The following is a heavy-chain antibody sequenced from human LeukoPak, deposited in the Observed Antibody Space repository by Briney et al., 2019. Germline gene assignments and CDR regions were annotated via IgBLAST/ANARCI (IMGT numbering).Heavy chain of an antibody. CDR1: GDSISSHY. CDR3: ARQLVPIYYYAMDV. V-gene: IGHV4-59*08. D-gene: IGHD2-21*01. J-gene: IGHJ6*02. Sequence: SETLSLTCSVSGDSISSHYWSWIRQPPGKGLEWIGYNYNRGSPNYNPSLKSRVTISLDTSKNQFSLKLTSVTAADTAVYYCARQLVPIYYYAMDVWGQGTTVTVSS. CDR2: NYNRGSP.